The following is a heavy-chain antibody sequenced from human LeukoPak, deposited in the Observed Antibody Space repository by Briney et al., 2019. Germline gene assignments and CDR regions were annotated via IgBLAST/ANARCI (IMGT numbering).Heavy chain of an antibody. CDR2: ITGSSTWT. Sequence: GGSLRLSCEVSEFALERYTMTWVRQAPGKGLEWVSGITGSSTWTYYADSVKGRFTISRDNSKNTLHLQMDSLRAEDTAIYYCARELVSLGTGYFDLWGRGTLVTVSS. J-gene: IGHJ2*01. D-gene: IGHD7-27*01. CDR1: EFALERYT. V-gene: IGHV3-23*01. CDR3: ARELVSLGTGYFDL.